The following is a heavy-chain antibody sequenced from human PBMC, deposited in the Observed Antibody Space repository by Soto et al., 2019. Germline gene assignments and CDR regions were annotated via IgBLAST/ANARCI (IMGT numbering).Heavy chain of an antibody. D-gene: IGHD4-17*01. J-gene: IGHJ6*04. CDR2: IYYSGST. Sequence: QVQLQESGPGLVMPSETLSLTCSVSDGSISTYYWSWIRQPPGKGLEWIGYIYYSGSTNYNPSLKIPVTISVDTSKHQFYLKLRSVTAADTAEYYGAGGYGFYGMDVGGEGTTVTVSS. V-gene: IGHV4-59*08. CDR3: AGGYGFYGMDV. CDR1: DGSISTYY.